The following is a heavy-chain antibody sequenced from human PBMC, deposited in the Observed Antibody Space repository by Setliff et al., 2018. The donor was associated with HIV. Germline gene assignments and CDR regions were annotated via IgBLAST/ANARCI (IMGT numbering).Heavy chain of an antibody. V-gene: IGHV3-23*01. D-gene: IGHD3-22*01. Sequence: GGSLRLSCAASGFTLSSYAMTWVRQAPGKGLEWVSAISGGGDRTHHADSVRGRFTISRDNSKNSLYLQMNSLRAEDTAVYYCAKTYYYDSSGYYYFDSWGQGTLVTVSS. CDR2: ISGGGDRT. CDR3: AKTYYYDSSGYYYFDS. J-gene: IGHJ4*02. CDR1: GFTLSSYA.